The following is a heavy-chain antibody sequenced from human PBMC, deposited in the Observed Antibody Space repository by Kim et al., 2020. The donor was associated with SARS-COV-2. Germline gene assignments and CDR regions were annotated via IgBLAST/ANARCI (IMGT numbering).Heavy chain of an antibody. D-gene: IGHD1-26*01. Sequence: IANYAQKFQGRVTITADKSTSTAYMELSSLRSEDTAVYYCARDREGAMDYWGQGTLVTVSS. CDR3: ARDREGAMDY. V-gene: IGHV1-69*04. CDR2: IA. J-gene: IGHJ4*02.